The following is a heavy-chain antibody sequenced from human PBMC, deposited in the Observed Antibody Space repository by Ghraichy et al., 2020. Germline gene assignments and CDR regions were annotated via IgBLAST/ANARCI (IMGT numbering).Heavy chain of an antibody. D-gene: IGHD4-17*01. Sequence: GGSLTLSCAASGFVFHKTWMGWVRQAPGKGLEWVAITNDDAKEKYYADAVKGRFTISRDNARQTLYVQMNSLRVDDTAVYYCVRDPSHGAIDYWGQGTLVSVSS. J-gene: IGHJ4*02. CDR3: VRDPSHGAIDY. CDR2: TNDDAKEK. V-gene: IGHV3-7*03. CDR1: GFVFHKTW.